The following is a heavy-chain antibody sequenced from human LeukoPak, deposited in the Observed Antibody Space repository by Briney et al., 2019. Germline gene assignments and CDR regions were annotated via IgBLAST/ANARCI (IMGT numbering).Heavy chain of an antibody. J-gene: IGHJ5*02. CDR2: IYYSGST. Sequence: PSETLSLTCTVSGGSISSYYWSWIRQPPGKGLEWIGYIYYSGSTNYNPSLKSRVTISVDTSKNQFSLKLSSVTAADTAVYYCARDMSYYDSSGYYQSYNWFDPWGQRTLVTVSS. CDR3: ARDMSYYDSSGYYQSYNWFDP. V-gene: IGHV4-59*01. CDR1: GGSISSYY. D-gene: IGHD3-22*01.